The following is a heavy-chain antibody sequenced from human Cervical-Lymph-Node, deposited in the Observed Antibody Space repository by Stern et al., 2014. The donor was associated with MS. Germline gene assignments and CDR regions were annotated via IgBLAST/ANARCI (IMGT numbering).Heavy chain of an antibody. CDR3: AHRRLQAKWFDP. Sequence: QVTLRESGPTLVKPTQTLTLTCTFSGFSLSTSGVGVGWIRQPPGQALEWLVLIYWDDDKRYSPSLKSRLTITKDTSKNQVVLTMTNMDPVDTATYYCAHRRLQAKWFDPWGQGTLVTVSS. CDR1: GFSLSTSGVG. D-gene: IGHD4-11*01. V-gene: IGHV2-5*02. J-gene: IGHJ5*02. CDR2: IYWDDDK.